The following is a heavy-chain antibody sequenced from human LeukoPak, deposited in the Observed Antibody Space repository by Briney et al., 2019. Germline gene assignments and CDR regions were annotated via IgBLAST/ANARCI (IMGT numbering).Heavy chain of an antibody. V-gene: IGHV3-23*01. CDR1: GFTFRSFA. Sequence: GGSLRHSCAASGFTFRSFAMSWLRHGPGKGLECVSAISGSGGSTYYADSVKGRFTISRDNSKNTLYLQMNSLRAEDTAVYYCAKGIAAAGSYYGMDVWGQGTTVTVSS. D-gene: IGHD6-13*01. J-gene: IGHJ6*02. CDR3: AKGIAAAGSYYGMDV. CDR2: ISGSGGST.